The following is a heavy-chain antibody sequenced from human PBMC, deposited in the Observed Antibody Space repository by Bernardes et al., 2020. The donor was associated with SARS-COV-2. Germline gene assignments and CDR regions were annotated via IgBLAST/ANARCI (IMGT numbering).Heavy chain of an antibody. CDR2: IYHSGST. D-gene: IGHD3-22*01. CDR1: GGSISSSNW. J-gene: IGHJ5*02. CDR3: ARYYYDSSGYFNWFDP. V-gene: IGHV4-4*02. Sequence: LSLTCAVSGGSISSSNWWSWVRQPPGKGLEWIGEIYHSGSTNYNPSLKSRVTISVDKSKNQFSLKLSSVTAADTAVYYCARYYYDSSGYFNWFDPWGQGTLVTVSS.